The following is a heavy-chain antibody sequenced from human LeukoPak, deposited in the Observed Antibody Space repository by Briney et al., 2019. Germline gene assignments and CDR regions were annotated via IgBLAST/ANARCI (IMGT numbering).Heavy chain of an antibody. CDR2: ISGSGGST. J-gene: IGHJ4*02. CDR3: AKDGDYYDSSGYYYASFDY. D-gene: IGHD3-22*01. Sequence: GGSLRLSCAASGFTFSSYAMSWVRQAPGKGLEWVSAISGSGGSTYYADSVKGRFTISRGNSKNTLYLQMNSLRAEDTAVYYCAKDGDYYDSSGYYYASFDYWGQGTLVTVSS. CDR1: GFTFSSYA. V-gene: IGHV3-23*01.